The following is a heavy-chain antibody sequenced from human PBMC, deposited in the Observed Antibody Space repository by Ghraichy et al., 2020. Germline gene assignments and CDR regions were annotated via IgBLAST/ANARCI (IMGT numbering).Heavy chain of an antibody. J-gene: IGHJ4*02. D-gene: IGHD6-19*01. Sequence: GGSLRLSCAASGFTFSSYWMSWVRQAPGKGLEWVANIKQDGSEKYYVDSVKGRFTISRDNAKNSLYLQMNSLRAEDTAVYYCARDYPEPQWLVHTGIDYWGQGTLVTVSS. CDR1: GFTFSSYW. CDR2: IKQDGSEK. V-gene: IGHV3-7*03. CDR3: ARDYPEPQWLVHTGIDY.